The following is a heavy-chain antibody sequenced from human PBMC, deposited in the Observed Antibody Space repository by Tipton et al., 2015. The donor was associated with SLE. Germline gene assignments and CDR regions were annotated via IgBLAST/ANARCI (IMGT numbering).Heavy chain of an antibody. CDR1: GGSISSDGYS. J-gene: IGHJ5*02. CDR3: ARVQAYEGFDP. V-gene: IGHV4-30-2*01. Sequence: TLSLTCAVSGGSISSDGYSWNWIRQPPGKGLEWIGYIYQGVTARYNPSLKSRVTISVDTSKNQFSLKLSSVTAADTAVYYCARVQAYEGFDPWGQGTLVTVSS. D-gene: IGHD3-16*01. CDR2: IYQGVTA.